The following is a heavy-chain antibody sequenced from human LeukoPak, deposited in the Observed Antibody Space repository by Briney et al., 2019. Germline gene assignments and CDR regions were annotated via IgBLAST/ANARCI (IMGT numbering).Heavy chain of an antibody. J-gene: IGHJ5*02. Sequence: GGSLRLSCTASAFTFGDYTMTWVRQAPGKGLEWVSSISSRGDTIDYADSVKGRFTISRDNAKNSLYLQMNSLRAEDTAVYYCARSPSSFDPWGQGALVTVSS. CDR2: ISSRGDTI. CDR3: ARSPSSFDP. V-gene: IGHV3-48*01. CDR1: AFTFGDYT. D-gene: IGHD3-16*02.